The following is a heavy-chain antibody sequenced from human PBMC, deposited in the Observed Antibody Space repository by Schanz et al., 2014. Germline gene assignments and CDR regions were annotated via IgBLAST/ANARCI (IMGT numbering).Heavy chain of an antibody. V-gene: IGHV3-7*01. J-gene: IGHJ4*02. CDR3: AKAYSSGWYDLDY. Sequence: EVQLMESGGGLVQPGGSLRLSCAASGFGFNSYWMSWVRQAPGKGPEWVANIRQEGSEKYYVDSVKGRFTVSRDDAKNSLYLQMNSLRTEDTAVYYCAKAYSSGWYDLDYWGQGTLVTVSS. D-gene: IGHD6-19*01. CDR2: IRQEGSEK. CDR1: GFGFNSYW.